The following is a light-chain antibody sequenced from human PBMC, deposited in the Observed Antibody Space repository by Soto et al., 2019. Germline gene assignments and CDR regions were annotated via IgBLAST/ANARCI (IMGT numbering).Light chain of an antibody. V-gene: IGKV3-15*01. CDR3: QQYNNWPPDRT. Sequence: EIVMTQSPATLSVSPGERATLSCRASQSISSNLAWYQQKPGQAPRLLIYGASTRATGIPARFSGSGSGTEFTQTISSLQSEDFAIYFCQQYNNWPPDRTFGQGTKVEIK. CDR2: GAS. J-gene: IGKJ1*01. CDR1: QSISSN.